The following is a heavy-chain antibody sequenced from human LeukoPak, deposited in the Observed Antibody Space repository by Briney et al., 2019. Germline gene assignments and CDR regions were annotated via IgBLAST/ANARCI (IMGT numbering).Heavy chain of an antibody. CDR2: IIPIFGTA. Sequence: SVKVSCKASGGTFSSYAISWVRQAPGQGLEWMGGIIPIFGTANYAQKFQGRVTITADESTSTAYMELSSLRSEDTAVYYCARGPFTNYYYYYMDVWGKGTTVTISS. J-gene: IGHJ6*03. V-gene: IGHV1-69*13. D-gene: IGHD2-8*01. CDR1: GGTFSSYA. CDR3: ARGPFTNYYYYYMDV.